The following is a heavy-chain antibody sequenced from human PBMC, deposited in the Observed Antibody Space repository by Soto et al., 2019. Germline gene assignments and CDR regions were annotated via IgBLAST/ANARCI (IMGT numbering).Heavy chain of an antibody. Sequence: PGGSLRLSCATSGFTFSNFWLNWVLQAPGRGLEWVANINQDGSEKYYVDSVKGRFTISRDNAKNTLYLQMNSLRAEDTAVYYCARGSNHFDYWGQGTLVTVSS. CDR3: ARGSNHFDY. V-gene: IGHV3-7*02. J-gene: IGHJ4*02. D-gene: IGHD4-4*01. CDR1: GFTFSNFW. CDR2: INQDGSEK.